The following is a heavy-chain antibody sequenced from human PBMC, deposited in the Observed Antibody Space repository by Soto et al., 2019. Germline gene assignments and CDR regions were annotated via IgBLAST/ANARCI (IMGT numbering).Heavy chain of an antibody. CDR3: ARSDIVVVPAASNWFDP. CDR2: IYYSGST. D-gene: IGHD2-2*01. CDR1: GGSISSGGYY. Sequence: QVQLQESGPGLVKPSQTLSLTCTVSGGSISSGGYYWSWIRQHPGKGLEWIGYIYYSGSTYYNPYLKSRVTISVDTSKNQFSLKLSSVTAADTAVYYCARSDIVVVPAASNWFDPWGQGTLVTVSS. V-gene: IGHV4-31*03. J-gene: IGHJ5*02.